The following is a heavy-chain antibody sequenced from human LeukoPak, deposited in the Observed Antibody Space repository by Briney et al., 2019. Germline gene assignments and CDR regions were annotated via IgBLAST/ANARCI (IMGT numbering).Heavy chain of an antibody. CDR2: IYHSGST. CDR3: ARSGWDYYDSSGPRSWFDP. D-gene: IGHD3-22*01. V-gene: IGHV4-30-2*01. J-gene: IGHJ5*02. CDR1: GGSISSGDYS. Sequence: SQTLSLTCAVSGGSISSGDYSWSWIRQPPGKGLEWIGYIYHSGSTYYNPSLKSRVTISEDRSKNQFSLKLSSVTAADTAVYYCARSGWDYYDSSGPRSWFDPWGQGTLVTVSS.